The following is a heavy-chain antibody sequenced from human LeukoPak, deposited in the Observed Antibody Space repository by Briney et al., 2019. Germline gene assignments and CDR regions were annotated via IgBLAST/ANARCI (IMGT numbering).Heavy chain of an antibody. CDR1: GFTFSSYD. J-gene: IGHJ4*02. CDR3: AGGGSWDYFDY. V-gene: IGHV3-13*01. Sequence: PGGSLRLSCAASGFTFSSYDMHWVRQATGKGLEWVSAIGTAGDTYYPGSVKGRFTISRENAKNSLYLQMNSLRAGDTAVYYCAGGGSWDYFDYWGQGTLVTVSS. D-gene: IGHD1-26*01. CDR2: IGTAGDT.